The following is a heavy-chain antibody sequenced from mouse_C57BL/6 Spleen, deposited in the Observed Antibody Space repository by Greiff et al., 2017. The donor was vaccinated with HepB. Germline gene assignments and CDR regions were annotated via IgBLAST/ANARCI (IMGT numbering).Heavy chain of an antibody. V-gene: IGHV1-64*01. CDR2: IHPNSGST. CDR3: ARNPVYWYFDV. J-gene: IGHJ1*03. Sequence: QVQLQQPGAELVKPGASVKLSCKASGYTFTSYWMHWVKQRPGQGLEWIGMIHPNSGSTNYNEKFKSKATLTVDKSSSTAYMQLSSLTSEDSAVYYCARNPVYWYFDVWGTGTTVTVSS. CDR1: GYTFTSYW.